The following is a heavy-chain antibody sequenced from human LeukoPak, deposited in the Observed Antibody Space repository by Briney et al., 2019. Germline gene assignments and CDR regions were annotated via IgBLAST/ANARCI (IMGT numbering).Heavy chain of an antibody. Sequence: ASPKVSCKVSGYTLTELSMHWVRQAPGKGGGWGGGFYPEEGETIYAQKFQGRVTMTEDTSTDTAYMEMGSLRSEDTGVYYCATSSGWYQRYYRMDVWGQRTTVTVSS. V-gene: IGHV1-24*01. CDR1: GYTLTELS. J-gene: IGHJ6*02. CDR2: FYPEEGET. CDR3: ATSSGWYQRYYRMDV. D-gene: IGHD6-19*01.